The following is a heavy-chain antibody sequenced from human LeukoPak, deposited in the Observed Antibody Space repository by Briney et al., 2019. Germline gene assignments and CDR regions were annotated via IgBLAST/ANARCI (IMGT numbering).Heavy chain of an antibody. Sequence: SETLSLTCAVYGGSFSGYYWSWIRQPPGKGLEWIGYIYYSGSTNYNPSLKSRVTISVDTSKNQFSLKLSSVTAADTAVYYCARVYYDSSGYYYDAFDIWGQGTMVTVSS. CDR2: IYYSGST. CDR1: GGSFSGYY. D-gene: IGHD3-22*01. J-gene: IGHJ3*02. CDR3: ARVYYDSSGYYYDAFDI. V-gene: IGHV4-59*01.